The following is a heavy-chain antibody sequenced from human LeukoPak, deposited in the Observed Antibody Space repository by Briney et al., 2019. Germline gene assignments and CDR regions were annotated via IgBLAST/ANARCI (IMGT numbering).Heavy chain of an antibody. D-gene: IGHD2-2*01. Sequence: ASVKVSCKASGGTLSRYAISWVRLTPGQGLEWMGGIIPRFGTANYAQKFQGRVTMTRNTSISTAYMELSSLRSEDTAVYYCARGVSRRGWFDPWGQGTLVTVSS. CDR1: GGTLSRYA. CDR3: ARGVSRRGWFDP. J-gene: IGHJ5*02. V-gene: IGHV1-69*05. CDR2: IIPRFGTA.